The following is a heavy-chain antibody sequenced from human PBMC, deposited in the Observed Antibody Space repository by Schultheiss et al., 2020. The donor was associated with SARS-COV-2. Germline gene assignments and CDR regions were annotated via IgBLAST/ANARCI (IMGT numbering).Heavy chain of an antibody. CDR1: GYSFTSYW. J-gene: IGHJ6*02. CDR3: ARRGYCSSTSCYDYYGMDV. V-gene: IGHV5-51*01. Sequence: GGSLRLSCKGSGYSFTSYWIGWVRQMPGKGLEWMGIIYPGDSDTKYSPSFQGHVTILVDRSISTTYLQWSRLEASDTAMYYCARRGYCSSTSCYDYYGMDVWGQGTTVTVSS. CDR2: IYPGDSDT. D-gene: IGHD2-2*01.